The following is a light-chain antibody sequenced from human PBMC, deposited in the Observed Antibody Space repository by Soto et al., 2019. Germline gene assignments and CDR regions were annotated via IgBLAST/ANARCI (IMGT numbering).Light chain of an antibody. CDR1: QTISIY. V-gene: IGKV1-39*01. J-gene: IGKJ1*01. CDR3: QQSYSTLWT. Sequence: DIQMTQSPSSLSSSLGDRVTITCRASQTISIYLNWYQQKPGKAPELLIYAASSLQSGVPSRFSGSGSGTDFTLTISSLQPEDFATYYCQQSYSTLWTFGQGTKVDIK. CDR2: AAS.